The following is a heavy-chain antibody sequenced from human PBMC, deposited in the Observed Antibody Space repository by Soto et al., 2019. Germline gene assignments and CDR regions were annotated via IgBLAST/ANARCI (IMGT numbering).Heavy chain of an antibody. CDR2: IYYSGST. D-gene: IGHD5-18*01. CDR1: GGSISSGGYY. V-gene: IGHV4-31*03. J-gene: IGHJ6*02. Sequence: QVPLQESGPGLVRPSQTLSLTCTVSGGSISSGGYYWSWIRQHPGKGLEWIGYIYYSGSTYYNPSLKSRVTISADTSKNQFSLKLSSVTAADTAVYYCARGLVEYSYGWTYGMDVWGQGTTVTVSS. CDR3: ARGLVEYSYGWTYGMDV.